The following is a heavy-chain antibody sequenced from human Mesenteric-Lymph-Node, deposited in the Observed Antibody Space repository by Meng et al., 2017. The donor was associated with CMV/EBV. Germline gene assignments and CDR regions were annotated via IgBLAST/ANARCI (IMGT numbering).Heavy chain of an antibody. CDR3: ARAGSYRYDY. D-gene: IGHD1-26*01. Sequence: LSCAASGFTFSTYWMHWVRQAPGKGLVWVSRMNSDGRTIDYADSVKGRFTISRDNAKNTLYLHMNSLRVEDTAMYYCARAGSYRYDYWGQGTLVTVSS. CDR1: GFTFSTYW. CDR2: MNSDGRTI. V-gene: IGHV3-74*01. J-gene: IGHJ4*02.